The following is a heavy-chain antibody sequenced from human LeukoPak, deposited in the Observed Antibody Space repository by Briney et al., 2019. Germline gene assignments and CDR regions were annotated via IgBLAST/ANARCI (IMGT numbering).Heavy chain of an antibody. CDR2: IKQDGSEK. Sequence: GGSLRLSCAASRFTFSSYWMSWVRQAPGKGLEWVANIKQDGSEKYYVDSVKGRFTISRDNAKNSLYLQLNSLRAEDTAVYYCARARGSGYCSGGSCYLVDYYYGMDVWGQGTTVTVSS. CDR1: RFTFSSYW. CDR3: ARARGSGYCSGGSCYLVDYYYGMDV. V-gene: IGHV3-7*01. D-gene: IGHD2-15*01. J-gene: IGHJ6*02.